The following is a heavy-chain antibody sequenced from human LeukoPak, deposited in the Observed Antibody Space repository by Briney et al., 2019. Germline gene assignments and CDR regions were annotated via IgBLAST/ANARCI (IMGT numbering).Heavy chain of an antibody. CDR2: LSYDGSIK. D-gene: IGHD3-9*01. Sequence: GGSLRLSCAASRFIFSNYDMHWVRQAPGKGLEWVAFLSYDGSIKYYADSVQGRFTISRDNSKNTLYLQMNSLRAEDTAVYYCASIFYDILTGSDDWGQGTLVTVSS. V-gene: IGHV3-30*03. CDR1: RFIFSNYD. CDR3: ASIFYDILTGSDD. J-gene: IGHJ4*02.